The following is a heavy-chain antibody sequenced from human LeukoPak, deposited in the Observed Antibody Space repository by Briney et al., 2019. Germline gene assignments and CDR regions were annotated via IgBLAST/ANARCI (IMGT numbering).Heavy chain of an antibody. CDR3: ARGSARWFDP. Sequence: GGSLRLSCAASGFTFSDSYMSWIRQAAGQGLECVSYISSTSSHTNYADSVKGRFTISRDNAKKSLSLKMNSLRAEDTDVYYCARGSARWFDPWGQGTLVTVSS. V-gene: IGHV3-11*05. J-gene: IGHJ5*02. CDR2: ISSTSSHT. CDR1: GFTFSDSY.